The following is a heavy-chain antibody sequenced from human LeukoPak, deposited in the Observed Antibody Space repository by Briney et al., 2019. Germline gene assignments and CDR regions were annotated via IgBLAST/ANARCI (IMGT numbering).Heavy chain of an antibody. CDR2: INHSGST. CDR1: GGSFSGYY. J-gene: IGHJ4*02. V-gene: IGHV4-34*01. D-gene: IGHD5-24*01. Sequence: SETLSLTXAVYGGSFSGYYWSWIRQPPGKGLEWIGEINHSGSTNYNPSLKSRVTISVDTSKNQFSLKLSSVTAADTAVYYCASHRRDGYNFWGQGTLVTVSS. CDR3: ASHRRDGYNF.